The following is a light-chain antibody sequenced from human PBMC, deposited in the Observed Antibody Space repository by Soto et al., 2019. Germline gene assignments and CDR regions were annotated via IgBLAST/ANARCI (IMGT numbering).Light chain of an antibody. J-gene: IGKJ1*01. CDR3: QQYGSSPRT. CDR2: GAS. Sequence: EIVLTQAPGTLSLSPGERATLSCRASQSVSSSYLAWYQQKSGQAPRLLIYGASSRATGIPARFRGSGSGTDFTLTISSLEPEDFAVYYCQQYGSSPRTFGQGTKVDI. V-gene: IGKV3-20*01. CDR1: QSVSSSY.